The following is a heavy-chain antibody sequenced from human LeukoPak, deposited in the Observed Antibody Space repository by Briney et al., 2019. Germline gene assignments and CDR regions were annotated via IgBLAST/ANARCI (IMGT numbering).Heavy chain of an antibody. CDR3: AREAYAYYYDSSGYRFDY. D-gene: IGHD3-22*01. CDR2: INHSGST. J-gene: IGHJ4*02. V-gene: IGHV4-34*01. CDR1: GGSFSGYY. Sequence: PSETLSLTCAVYGGSFSGYYWSWIRQPPGKRLEWIGEINHSGSTNYNPSLKSRVTISVDTSKNQFSLKLSSVTAADTAVYYCAREAYAYYYDSSGYRFDYWGQGTLVTVSS.